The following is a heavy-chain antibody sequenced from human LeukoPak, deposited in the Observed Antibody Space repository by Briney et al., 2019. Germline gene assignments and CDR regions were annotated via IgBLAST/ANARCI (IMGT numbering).Heavy chain of an antibody. J-gene: IGHJ4*02. CDR3: AKDQFQLLTIYFDY. CDR1: GFTFSSYA. D-gene: IGHD2-2*01. Sequence: GGSLRLSCAAFGFTFSSYAMSWVRQAPGKGLEWVSAISGSGGNTYYADSVKGRFTISRDNSKNTLYLQMNSLRAEDTAVYYCAKDQFQLLTIYFDYWGQGTLVTVSS. CDR2: ISGSGGNT. V-gene: IGHV3-23*01.